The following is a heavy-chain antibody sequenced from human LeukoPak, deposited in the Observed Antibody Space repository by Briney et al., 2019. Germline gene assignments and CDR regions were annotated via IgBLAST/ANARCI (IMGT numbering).Heavy chain of an antibody. Sequence: PSETLSLTCAVYVGSFSGYYWSWIRQPPGKGLEWIGYIYYSGSTNYNPSLKSRVTISVDTSKNQFSLKLSSVTAADTAVYYCARTTEGGYTYDYFYYYYMDVWGKGTTVTISS. CDR1: VGSFSGYY. CDR3: ARTTEGGYTYDYFYYYYMDV. V-gene: IGHV4-59*01. CDR2: IYYSGST. D-gene: IGHD5-18*01. J-gene: IGHJ6*03.